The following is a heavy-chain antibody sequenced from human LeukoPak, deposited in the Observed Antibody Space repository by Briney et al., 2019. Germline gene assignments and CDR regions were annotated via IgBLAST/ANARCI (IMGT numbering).Heavy chain of an antibody. D-gene: IGHD5-18*01. CDR1: GGSISSYY. V-gene: IGHV4-59*08. J-gene: IGHJ4*02. Sequence: SSETLSLTCTVSGGSISSYYWSWIRQPPGKGLEWIGYIYYSGSTNYNPSLKSRVTISVDTSKNQFSLKLSPVTAADTAVYYCASQDTAMAYFDYWGQGTLVTVSS. CDR2: IYYSGST. CDR3: ASQDTAMAYFDY.